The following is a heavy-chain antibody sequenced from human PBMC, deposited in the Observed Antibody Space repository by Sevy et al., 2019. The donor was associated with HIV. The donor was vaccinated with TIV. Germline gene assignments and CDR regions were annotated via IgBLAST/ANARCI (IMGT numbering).Heavy chain of an antibody. CDR1: GYMFSDYN. D-gene: IGHD3-3*01. Sequence: ATVKVSCKATGYMFSDYNMHWVGQAPGQGLEWMALINPNSGVTIYSQKFRGRVSLTRDTSMSTAYMELSALTSDDTAVYYCVREDNITPRTLLSFDIWGQGTVVTVSS. CDR3: VREDNITPRTLLSFDI. J-gene: IGHJ3*02. V-gene: IGHV1-2*06. CDR2: INPNSGVT.